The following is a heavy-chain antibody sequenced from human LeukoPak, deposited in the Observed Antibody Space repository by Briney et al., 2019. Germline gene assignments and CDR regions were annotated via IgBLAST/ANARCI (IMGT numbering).Heavy chain of an antibody. D-gene: IGHD2-2*02. CDR3: AGNIVVVPAAIPPYYYYYGMDV. Sequence: PSETLSLTCTVSGGSISSYYWSWIRQPPGKGLEWIGYIYYSGSTYYNPSLKSRVTISVDTSKNQFSLKLSSVTAADTAVYYCAGNIVVVPAAIPPYYYYYGMDVWGQGTTVTVSS. J-gene: IGHJ6*02. V-gene: IGHV4-59*04. CDR2: IYYSGST. CDR1: GGSISSYY.